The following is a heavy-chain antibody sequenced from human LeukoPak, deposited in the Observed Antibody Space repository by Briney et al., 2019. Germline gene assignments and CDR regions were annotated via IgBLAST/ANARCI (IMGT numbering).Heavy chain of an antibody. D-gene: IGHD3-3*01. CDR1: GYTFTSYD. V-gene: IGHV1-8*03. CDR2: MNPNSGNT. CDR3: ARRLRFLEWPVWFDP. J-gene: IGHJ5*02. Sequence: GASVKVSCKASGYTFTSYDINWVRQATGQGLEWMGWMNPNSGNTGYAQKFQGRVTITRNTSISTAYMELSSLRSEDTAVYYCARRLRFLEWPVWFDPWGQGTLVTVSS.